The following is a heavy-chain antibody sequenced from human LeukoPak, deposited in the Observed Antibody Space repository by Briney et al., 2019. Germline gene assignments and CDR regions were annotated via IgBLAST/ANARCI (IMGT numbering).Heavy chain of an antibody. Sequence: GGSLRLSCAASGFTFSTYGVYWVRQAPGKGLEWVSSNSGGSSYYADSVKGRFTISRDNSKNTLYLQMNSLRAEDTAVYYCAKDPNGDYIGTFDIWGQGTMVTVSS. CDR1: GFTFSTYG. D-gene: IGHD4-17*01. J-gene: IGHJ3*02. CDR2: NSGGSS. V-gene: IGHV3-23*01. CDR3: AKDPNGDYIGTFDI.